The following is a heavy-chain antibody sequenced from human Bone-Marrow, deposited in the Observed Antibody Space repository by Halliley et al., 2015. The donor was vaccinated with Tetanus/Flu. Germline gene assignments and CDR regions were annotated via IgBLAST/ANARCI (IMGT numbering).Heavy chain of an antibody. CDR1: GFTFSTYA. CDR3: AKDSYGSGSYPHDY. D-gene: IGHD3-10*01. J-gene: IGHJ4*02. V-gene: IGHV3-23*01. CDR2: ISASGGST. Sequence: SLRLSCAASGFTFSTYAMTWVRQAPGKGLEWVSTISASGGSTYYADSVKGWFTISRDNYKNTLYLQMNSLRAGDTATYYCAKDSYGSGSYPHDYWGQGTLVTVSS.